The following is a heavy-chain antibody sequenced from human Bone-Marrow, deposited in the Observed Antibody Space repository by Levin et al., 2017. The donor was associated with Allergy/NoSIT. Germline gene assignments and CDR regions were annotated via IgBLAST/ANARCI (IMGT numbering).Heavy chain of an antibody. J-gene: IGHJ4*02. CDR3: ARVGSLAAAGTVDY. CDR2: ISAGSGSTT. CDR1: GFTFSDYY. D-gene: IGHD6-13*01. V-gene: IGHV3-11*06. Sequence: TSGGSLRLSCTASGFTFSDYYISWIRQAPGKGPVWVSYISAGSGSTTIYADSVKGRFTISRDNAKSSVYLQMNSLRAEDTAVYYCARVGSLAAAGTVDYWGQGTLVTVSS.